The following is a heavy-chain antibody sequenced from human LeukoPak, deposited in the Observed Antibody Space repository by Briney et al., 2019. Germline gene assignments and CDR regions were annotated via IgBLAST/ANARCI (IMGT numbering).Heavy chain of an antibody. J-gene: IGHJ4*02. CDR1: GFTFSSYA. CDR2: ISYDGSNK. D-gene: IGHD3-10*01. Sequence: QPGGSLRLSCAASGFTFSSYAMHWVRQAPGKGLEWAAVISYDGSNKYYADSVKGRFTISRDNSKNTLYLQMNSLRAEDTAVYYCARDSGVLWFGELSEFDYWGQGTLVTVSS. V-gene: IGHV3-30*04. CDR3: ARDSGVLWFGELSEFDY.